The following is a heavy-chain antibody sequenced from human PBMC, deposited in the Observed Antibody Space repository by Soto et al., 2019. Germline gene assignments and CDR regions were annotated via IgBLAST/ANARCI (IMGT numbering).Heavy chain of an antibody. V-gene: IGHV4-30-2*01. CDR3: ARVSREVYYYDSRWFDP. J-gene: IGHJ5*02. D-gene: IGHD3-22*01. CDR2: IYHSGST. Sequence: PSETLSLTCAVSGGSISSGGYSWSWIRQPPGKGLEWIGYIYHSGSTYYNPSLKSRVTISVDRSKNQFSLKLSSVTAADTAVYYCARVSREVYYYDSRWFDPWGQGTLVTVSS. CDR1: GGSISSGGYS.